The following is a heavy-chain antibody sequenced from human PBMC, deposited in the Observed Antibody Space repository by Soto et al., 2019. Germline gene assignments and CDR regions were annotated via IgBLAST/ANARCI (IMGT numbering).Heavy chain of an antibody. V-gene: IGHV4-39*01. CDR2: IYYSGST. D-gene: IGHD3-16*02. CDR3: ARGGPVDYVWGSYRYGGGMDV. CDR1: GGSISSSSYY. Sequence: QLQLQESGPGLVKPSETLSLTCTVSGGSISSSSYYWGWIRQPPGKGLEWIGSIYYSGSTYYNPSLKSRVTISVDTSKNQFSLKLSSVTAADTAVYYCARGGPVDYVWGSYRYGGGMDVW. J-gene: IGHJ6*01.